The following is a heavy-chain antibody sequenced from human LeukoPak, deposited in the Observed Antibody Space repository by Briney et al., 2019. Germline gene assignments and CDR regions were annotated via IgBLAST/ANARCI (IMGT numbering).Heavy chain of an antibody. CDR2: ISGSSGYL. J-gene: IGHJ4*02. D-gene: IGHD6-19*01. Sequence: GGSLRLSCAGSGFTFSFYAMNWVRQAPGKGLEWVSSISGSSGYLYYADLVKGRFTISRDNAKNSLYLQMNSLRDEDTAVYYCATNSPDSSGSYVGPFERWGQGTLVTVSS. CDR3: ATNSPDSSGSYVGPFER. CDR1: GFTFSFYA. V-gene: IGHV3-21*01.